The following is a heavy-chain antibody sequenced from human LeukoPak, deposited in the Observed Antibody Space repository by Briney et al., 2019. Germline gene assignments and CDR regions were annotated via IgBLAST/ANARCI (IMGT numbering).Heavy chain of an antibody. J-gene: IGHJ4*02. D-gene: IGHD3-9*01. CDR3: ARAPYYDILTAYYFGY. CDR2: IIPIFGTA. V-gene: IGHV1-69*05. CDR1: GGTFSSYA. Sequence: GASVKVSCKASGGTFSSYAISWVRQAPGQGLEWMGGIIPIFGTANYAQKFQGRVTITTDESTSTAYMELSSLRSEDTAVYYCARAPYYDILTAYYFGYWGQGTLVTVSS.